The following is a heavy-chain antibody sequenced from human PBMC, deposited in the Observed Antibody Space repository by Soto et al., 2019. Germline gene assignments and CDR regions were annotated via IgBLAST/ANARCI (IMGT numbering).Heavy chain of an antibody. Sequence: PGGSLRLSCEASGFVFTNFWMHWVRHVPGKGLVWVARIDTSGHSTNYAESVKGRFTIFRDNAKNTVSLQMNSLRVEDTGVYYCAKDSWYFDLWSQGSQVTVSS. CDR3: AKDSWYFDL. V-gene: IGHV3-74*01. D-gene: IGHD6-13*01. CDR2: IDTSGHST. J-gene: IGHJ4*02. CDR1: GFVFTNFW.